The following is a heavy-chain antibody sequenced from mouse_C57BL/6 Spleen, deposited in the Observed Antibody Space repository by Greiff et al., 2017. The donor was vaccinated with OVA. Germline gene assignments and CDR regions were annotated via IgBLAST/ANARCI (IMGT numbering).Heavy chain of an antibody. J-gene: IGHJ2*01. CDR1: GFTFNTYA. D-gene: IGHD1-1*01. CDR3: VRGGEYYGAFDY. V-gene: IGHV10-3*01. Sequence: EVQVVESGGGLVQPKGSLKLSCAASGFTFNTYAMHWVRQAPGKGLEWVARIRSKSSNSANYYADSGKDRFTISRDDSQSMLYLQMNNRKTADTAMYYCVRGGEYYGAFDYWGQGTTLTVSS. CDR2: IRSKSSNSAN.